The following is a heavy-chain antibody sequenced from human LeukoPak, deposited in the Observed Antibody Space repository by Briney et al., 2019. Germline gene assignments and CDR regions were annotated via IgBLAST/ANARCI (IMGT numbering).Heavy chain of an antibody. CDR1: GGSISSYY. J-gene: IGHJ5*02. CDR2: IYYSGST. CDR3: ARDARGDYDFWSGYYTPANWFDP. Sequence: SETLSLTCTVSGGSISSYYWSWIRQPPGKGLEWIGYIYYSGSTKYNACLKSRVTISVDTSKNQFSLKLSSVTAAATAVYYCARDARGDYDFWSGYYTPANWFDPWGQGTLVTVSS. V-gene: IGHV4-59*01. D-gene: IGHD3-3*01.